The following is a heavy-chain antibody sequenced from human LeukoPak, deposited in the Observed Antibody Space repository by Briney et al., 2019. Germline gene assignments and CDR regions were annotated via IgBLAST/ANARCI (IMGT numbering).Heavy chain of an antibody. V-gene: IGHV1-69*05. D-gene: IGHD1-26*01. Sequence: SVKVSCKAFGGTFSSYAISWVRQAPGQGLEWMGRISPIFGTANYAQKFQGRVTITTDESTSTAYMELSSLRSEDTAVYYCARDYSGHALWGQGTLVTVSS. J-gene: IGHJ4*02. CDR2: ISPIFGTA. CDR1: GGTFSSYA. CDR3: ARDYSGHAL.